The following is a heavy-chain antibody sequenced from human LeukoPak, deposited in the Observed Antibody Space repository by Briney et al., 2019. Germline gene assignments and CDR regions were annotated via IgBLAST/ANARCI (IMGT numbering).Heavy chain of an antibody. D-gene: IGHD6-13*01. Sequence: GGSLRLSCAASGITFSNYAMSWVRQAPGKGLEWVSVISGSGISTDYADSVTGRFTISRDNSKNTLYLQMTSLRVEETAIYYCAKVSGTSSWYGYLDYWGQGALVTASS. CDR1: GITFSNYA. J-gene: IGHJ4*02. CDR2: ISGSGIST. V-gene: IGHV3-23*01. CDR3: AKVSGTSSWYGYLDY.